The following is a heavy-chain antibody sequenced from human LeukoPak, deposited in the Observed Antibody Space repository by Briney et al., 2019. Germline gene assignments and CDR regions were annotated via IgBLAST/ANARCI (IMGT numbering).Heavy chain of an antibody. CDR1: GFTFSSYG. J-gene: IGHJ4*02. D-gene: IGHD6-6*01. CDR2: ISYDGSNK. V-gene: IGHV3-30*03. CDR3: ARGPNSNWSGLDF. Sequence: PGRSLRLSCAASGFTFSSYGMHWVRQAPGKGLEWVAVISYDGSNKYYVDSVKGRFTVSRDNAKNTLYLQVNNLRAEDTAVYYCARGPNSNWSGLDFWGQGTLLTVSS.